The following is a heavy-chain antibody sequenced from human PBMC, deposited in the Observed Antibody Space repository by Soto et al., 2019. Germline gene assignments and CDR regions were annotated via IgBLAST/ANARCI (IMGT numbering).Heavy chain of an antibody. CDR2: ISSSSRYI. CDR1: GFTFSNYI. J-gene: IGHJ1*01. V-gene: IGHV3-21*01. Sequence: GGSLRLSCAASGFTFSNYIMNWVRQAPGKGLEWVSSISSSSRYIYYPDSVKGRFTISRDNAKNSLYLQMSSLRAEDTAVYYCARGFDILTGLYFQHWGQGTLVTVSS. CDR3: ARGFDILTGLYFQH. D-gene: IGHD3-9*01.